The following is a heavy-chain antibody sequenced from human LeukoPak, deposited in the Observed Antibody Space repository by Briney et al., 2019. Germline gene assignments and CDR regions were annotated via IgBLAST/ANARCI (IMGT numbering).Heavy chain of an antibody. J-gene: IGHJ4*02. CDR1: GGSIYTYY. CDR3: ARHGIGVTDKDIVVMRAPSELGF. CDR2: VYYSGRT. D-gene: IGHD2-8*01. Sequence: SETLSLTCSVSGGSIYTYYWSWVRQAPGKGLGWIGYVYYSGRTEYNPSLRSRVTISVEPSKHQFSLRLTSVPAADTAVYYCARHGIGVTDKDIVVMRAPSELGFWGQGLLVTVSS. V-gene: IGHV4-59*08.